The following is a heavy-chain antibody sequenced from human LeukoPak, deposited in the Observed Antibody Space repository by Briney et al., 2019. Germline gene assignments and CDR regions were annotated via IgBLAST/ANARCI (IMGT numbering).Heavy chain of an antibody. Sequence: PGGSLRLSCAASGFTVSSNYMSWVRQAPGKGLEWVSVIYSGGSTYYADSVKGRFTISRDNSKNTLYLQMNSLRAEDTAVYYCARVLWGNYFDYWGQGTLVTVSS. CDR2: IYSGGST. D-gene: IGHD3-10*01. J-gene: IGHJ4*02. CDR1: GFTVSSNY. CDR3: ARVLWGNYFDY. V-gene: IGHV3-66*01.